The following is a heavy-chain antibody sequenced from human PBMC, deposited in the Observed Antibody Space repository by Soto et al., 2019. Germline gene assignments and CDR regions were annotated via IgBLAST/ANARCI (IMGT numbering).Heavy chain of an antibody. D-gene: IGHD4-17*01. CDR2: ISSSSSYI. Sequence: VGSLRLSCAASGFTFSSYSMNWVRQAPGKGLEWVSSISSSSSYIYYADSVKGRFTISRDNAKNSLYLQMNSLRAEDTAVYYCARDDDYGDYVDYYYYYGMDVWGQGTTVTVSS. CDR1: GFTFSSYS. V-gene: IGHV3-21*01. CDR3: ARDDDYGDYVDYYYYYGMDV. J-gene: IGHJ6*02.